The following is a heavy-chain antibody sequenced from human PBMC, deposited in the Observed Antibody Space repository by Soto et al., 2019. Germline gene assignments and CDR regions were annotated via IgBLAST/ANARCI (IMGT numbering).Heavy chain of an antibody. CDR1: GFSLTTSGVG. V-gene: IGHV2-5*02. J-gene: IGHJ4*02. CDR3: AHVQYGSGKMN. Sequence: QITLQESGPTLVKPTQTLTLTCTFSGFSLTTSGVGVGWIRQPPGKALDCLALIYWDDDKRYSPSLKSRLTITKDTATNQVVLTMTNMDPVDTGTYYCAHVQYGSGKMNWGQGTLVTVSS. CDR2: IYWDDDK. D-gene: IGHD3-10*01.